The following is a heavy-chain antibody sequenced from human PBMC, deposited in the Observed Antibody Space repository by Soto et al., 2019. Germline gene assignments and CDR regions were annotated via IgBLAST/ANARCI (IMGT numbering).Heavy chain of an antibody. CDR3: ATRTGPPF. J-gene: IGHJ4*02. Sequence: QVQLQVSGPGLVKPSGTLSLTCAVSGGSISTNNWWTWVRQHPGKGLEWIGEIYRSGSTNYNPYLESRVTRSVDKPNNQFSLKLISVTAADAAVSYCATRTGPPFWGQGTLVTVSS. D-gene: IGHD3-3*02. CDR1: GGSISTNNW. CDR2: IYRSGST. V-gene: IGHV4-4*02.